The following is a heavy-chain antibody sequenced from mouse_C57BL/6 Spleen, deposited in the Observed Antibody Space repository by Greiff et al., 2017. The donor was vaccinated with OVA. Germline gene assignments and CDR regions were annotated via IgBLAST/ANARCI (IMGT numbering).Heavy chain of an antibody. D-gene: IGHD1-1*01. CDR1: GYTFTDYY. CDR2: INPNNGGT. J-gene: IGHJ1*03. CDR3: ARVFITTVVAHWYFDV. Sequence: VQLQQSGPELVKPGASVKISCKASGYTFTDYYMNWVKQSHGKSLEWIGDINPNNGGTSYNQKFKGKATLTVDKSSSTAYMELRSLTSEDSAVYYCARVFITTVVAHWYFDVWGTGTTVTVSS. V-gene: IGHV1-26*01.